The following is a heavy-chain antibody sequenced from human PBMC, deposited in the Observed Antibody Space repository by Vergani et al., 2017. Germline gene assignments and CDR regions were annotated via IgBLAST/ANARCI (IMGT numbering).Heavy chain of an antibody. CDR1: GFTVSSNY. D-gene: IGHD3-22*01. J-gene: IGHJ4*02. V-gene: IGHV3-66*01. Sequence: EVQLLESGGGLVQPGGSLRLSCAASGFTVSSNYMSWVRQAPGKGLEWVSVIYSGGSTYYADSVKGRFTISRDNSKKTLYLQMNSLRAEDPAVYYCARDGRYYCDSRGCFDYWGQGTLVTVSS. CDR2: IYSGGST. CDR3: ARDGRYYCDSRGCFDY.